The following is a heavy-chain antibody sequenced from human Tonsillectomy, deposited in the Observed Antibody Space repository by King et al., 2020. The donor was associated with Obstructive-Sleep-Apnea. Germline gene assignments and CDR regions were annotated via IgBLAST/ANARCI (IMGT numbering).Heavy chain of an antibody. V-gene: IGHV3-23*04. CDR1: GFTFSSYA. CDR2: ISPSGGST. Sequence: VQLVESGGGLVQPGGSPRLSCAASGFTFSSYAMSWVRQAPGKGLEWVSAISPSGGSTYYADSVKGWFTMPRDNSKNTLYLQMNSLRAEDTAMNYCAKCHVAAAGWCNWFDPWGQGTLVTVSS. J-gene: IGHJ5*01. D-gene: IGHD6-13*01. CDR3: AKCHVAAAGWCNWFDP.